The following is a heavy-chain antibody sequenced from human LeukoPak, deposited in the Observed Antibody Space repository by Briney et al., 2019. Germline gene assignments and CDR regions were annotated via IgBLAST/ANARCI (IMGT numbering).Heavy chain of an antibody. J-gene: IGHJ4*02. D-gene: IGHD5-18*01. CDR3: ARVDTVSGILV. CDR1: EFTVSNSY. V-gene: IGHV3-53*01. Sequence: GGSLRLSCAASEFTVSNSYMTWVRQAPGKGLEWVSVIYEGGGRYYGDSVKGRFTISKDNFENTVYLQMNSLRADDTAVYYCARVDTVSGILVWGQGTLVTVSS. CDR2: IYEGGGR.